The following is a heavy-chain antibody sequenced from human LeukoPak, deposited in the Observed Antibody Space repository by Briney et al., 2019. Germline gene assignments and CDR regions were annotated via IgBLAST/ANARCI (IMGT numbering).Heavy chain of an antibody. V-gene: IGHV4-34*01. Sequence: PGGSLRLSCAASGFTFSSYEMNWVRQAPGKGLEWIGEINHSGSTNCNPSLKSRVTISVDTSKNQFSLKLSSVTAADTAVYYCARHRPYVWGRYREIDYWGQGTLVTVSS. CDR3: ARHRPYVWGRYREIDY. J-gene: IGHJ4*02. CDR2: INHSGST. CDR1: GFTFSSYE. D-gene: IGHD3-16*02.